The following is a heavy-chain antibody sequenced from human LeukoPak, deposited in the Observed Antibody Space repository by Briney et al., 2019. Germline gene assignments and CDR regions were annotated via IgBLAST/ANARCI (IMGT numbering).Heavy chain of an antibody. CDR2: IYYSGST. V-gene: IGHV4-59*01. Sequence: SETLPLTCTVSGGSISSYYWSWIRQPPGKGLEWTGYIYYSGSTNYNPSLKSRVTISVDTSKNQFSLKLSSVTAADTAVYYCARGGSPGDLLGYWGQGTLVTVSS. J-gene: IGHJ4*02. CDR1: GGSISSYY. D-gene: IGHD1-26*01. CDR3: ARGGSPGDLLGY.